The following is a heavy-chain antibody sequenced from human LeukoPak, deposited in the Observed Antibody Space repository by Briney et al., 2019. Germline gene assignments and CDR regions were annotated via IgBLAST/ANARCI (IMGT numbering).Heavy chain of an antibody. CDR2: INHSGST. D-gene: IGHD3-10*01. J-gene: IGHJ4*02. Sequence: SETLFLTCAVYGGSFSGYYWSWIRQPPGKGLEWIGEINHSGSTNYNPSLKSRVTISVDTSKNQFSLKLSSVTAADTAVYYCARGFRGPNFDYWGQGTPVTVSS. V-gene: IGHV4-34*01. CDR1: GGSFSGYY. CDR3: ARGFRGPNFDY.